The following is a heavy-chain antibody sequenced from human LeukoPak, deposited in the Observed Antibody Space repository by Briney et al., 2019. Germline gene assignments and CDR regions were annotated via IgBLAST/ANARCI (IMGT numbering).Heavy chain of an antibody. V-gene: IGHV5-51*01. CDR2: IYPGDSNT. CDR3: ARLLVGNWNVYFEY. J-gene: IGHJ4*02. D-gene: IGHD1-1*01. Sequence: GESLKISCEGSGYSFTSYWVGWVRQMPGKGLEWMGIIYPGDSNTRYSPSFQGQVTISADKSISTAYLQWSSLKASDTAMYYCARLLVGNWNVYFEYWGQGTLVTVSS. CDR1: GYSFTSYW.